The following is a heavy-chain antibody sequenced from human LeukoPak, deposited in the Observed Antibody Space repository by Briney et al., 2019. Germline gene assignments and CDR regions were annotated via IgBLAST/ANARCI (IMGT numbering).Heavy chain of an antibody. Sequence: GGSLRLSCAASGFTFSSNWMHWVRQAPGKGLVWVSVINNDGSGTNYADSVKGRSTISRDNAKNTLYLQMTSLGAEDTAVYYCVRGGFGHAMDVWGQGTTVTVSS. CDR1: GFTFSSNW. V-gene: IGHV3-74*01. CDR3: VRGGFGHAMDV. J-gene: IGHJ6*02. D-gene: IGHD3-10*01. CDR2: INNDGSGT.